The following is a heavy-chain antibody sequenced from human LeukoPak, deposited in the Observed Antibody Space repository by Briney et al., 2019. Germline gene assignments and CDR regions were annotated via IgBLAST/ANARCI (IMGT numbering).Heavy chain of an antibody. D-gene: IGHD2-15*01. V-gene: IGHV4-34*01. CDR1: GASFSGNY. CDR3: SRGELLLSNYYYYYMDV. Sequence: SETLSLTCAVYGASFSGNYWSWIRQPPGKGLEWIGEINGSGSTNYNPSLKGRVTISVDTSKNQFSLKVSSVTAADTAVYYCSRGELLLSNYYYYYMDVWGKGTTVTVSS. J-gene: IGHJ6*03. CDR2: INGSGST.